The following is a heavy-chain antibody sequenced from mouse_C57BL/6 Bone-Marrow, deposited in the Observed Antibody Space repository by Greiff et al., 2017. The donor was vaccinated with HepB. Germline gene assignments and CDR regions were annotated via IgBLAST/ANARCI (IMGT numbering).Heavy chain of an antibody. CDR1: GYAFTNYL. V-gene: IGHV1-54*01. CDR3: ARLYRYFDV. Sequence: VQLQQSGAELVRPGTSVKVSCKASGYAFTNYLIEWVKQRPGQGLEWIGVINPGSGGTNYNEKFKGKATLTADKSSSTAYMQLSSLTSEDSAVYFCARLYRYFDVWGTGTTVTVSS. J-gene: IGHJ1*03. CDR2: INPGSGGT.